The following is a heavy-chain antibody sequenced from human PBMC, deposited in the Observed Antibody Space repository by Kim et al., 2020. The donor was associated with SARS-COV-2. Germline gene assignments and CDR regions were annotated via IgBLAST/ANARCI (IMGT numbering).Heavy chain of an antibody. Sequence: GGSLRLSCAASGFTFSSYSMNWVRQAPGKGLEWVSSISSSSSYIYYADSVKGRFNISRDNAKNSLYLQMNSLRAEDTAVYYCARGGYGGGFDYWGQGTLVTVSS. V-gene: IGHV3-21*01. D-gene: IGHD5-12*01. CDR2: ISSSSSYI. CDR3: ARGGYGGGFDY. CDR1: GFTFSSYS. J-gene: IGHJ4*02.